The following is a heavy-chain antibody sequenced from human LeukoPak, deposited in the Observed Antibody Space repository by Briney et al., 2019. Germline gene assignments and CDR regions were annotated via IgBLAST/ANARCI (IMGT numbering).Heavy chain of an antibody. J-gene: IGHJ4*02. CDR2: INHSGST. Sequence: PSETLSLTCAVYGGSFSGYYWSWIRQPPGKGLEWIGEINHSGSTNYNPSLKSRVTISVDTSENQFSLKLSSVTAADTAVYYCARRDSSGYYYYFDYWGQGTLVTVSS. D-gene: IGHD3-22*01. CDR3: ARRDSSGYYYYFDY. V-gene: IGHV4-34*01. CDR1: GGSFSGYY.